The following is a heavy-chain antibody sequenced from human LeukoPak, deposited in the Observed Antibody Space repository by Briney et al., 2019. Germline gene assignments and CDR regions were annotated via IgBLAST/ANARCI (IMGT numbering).Heavy chain of an antibody. J-gene: IGHJ4*02. CDR1: GFTFSSYA. V-gene: IGHV3-23*01. Sequence: PGGSLRLSCAASGFTFSSYAMSWVRQAPGKGLEWVSTISGSGGSTYYADSVQGRFTISRDNSKNTLYLQMNSLRAEDTAVYYCAKDRPSGRAYFDYWGQGTLVTVSS. D-gene: IGHD1-1*01. CDR2: ISGSGGST. CDR3: AKDRPSGRAYFDY.